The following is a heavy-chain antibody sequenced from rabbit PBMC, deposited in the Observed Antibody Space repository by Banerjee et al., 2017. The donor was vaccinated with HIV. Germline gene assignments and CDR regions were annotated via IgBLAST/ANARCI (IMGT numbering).Heavy chain of an antibody. Sequence: QEQLEESGGDLVKPEGSLTLTCTASGFSFSSSYWICWVRQAPGKGLEWIACIYAGSSVSTYYASWAKGRFTISKTSSTTVTLQMTSLTAADTATYFCARADTSGAGHAPYGFCALWGPGTLVTVS. CDR3: ARADTSGAGHAPYGFCAL. V-gene: IGHV1S45*01. CDR1: GFSFSSSYW. J-gene: IGHJ6*01. D-gene: IGHD1-1*01. CDR2: IYAGSSVST.